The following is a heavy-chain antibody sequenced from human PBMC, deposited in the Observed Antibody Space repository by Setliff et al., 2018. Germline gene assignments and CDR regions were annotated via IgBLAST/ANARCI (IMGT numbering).Heavy chain of an antibody. Sequence: PSETLSLTCTVSGGSISSYYWSWIRQPAGKGLEWIGRIYTSGSTNYNPSLKSRVTMSADTSKNQFSLKLSSVTAADTAVYYCARDSRSNPPNYMDVWGKGTTVTVSS. CDR2: IYTSGST. J-gene: IGHJ6*03. CDR3: ARDSRSNPPNYMDV. CDR1: GGSISSYY. D-gene: IGHD4-4*01. V-gene: IGHV4-4*07.